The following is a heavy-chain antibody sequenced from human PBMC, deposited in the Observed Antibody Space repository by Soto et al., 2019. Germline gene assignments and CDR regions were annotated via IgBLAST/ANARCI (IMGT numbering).Heavy chain of an antibody. CDR1: GFTFSSYG. CDR2: ISYDGSNK. CDR3: ASGKDYAEGGY. Sequence: LRLSCAASGFTFSSYGMHWVRQVPGKGLEWVAVISYDGSNKYYADSVKGRFTISRDNSKNTLYLQMNSLRDEDTAVYYCASGKDYAEGGYWGQGTLVTVSS. J-gene: IGHJ4*02. V-gene: IGHV3-30*03. D-gene: IGHD4-17*01.